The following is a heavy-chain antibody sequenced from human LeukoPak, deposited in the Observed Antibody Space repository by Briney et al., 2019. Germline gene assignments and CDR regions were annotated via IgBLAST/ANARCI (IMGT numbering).Heavy chain of an antibody. V-gene: IGHV3-30*18. Sequence: GRFLRLSCAASGFTFSSYSMQWVRQTPGKGLEWVGIMSNSGENTFYGEAVKGRFTISRDNSQNTLYLQMNSLRPEDTAVYYCAKGGASVTRYVDYWGQGTLVTVSS. D-gene: IGHD4-17*01. CDR1: GFTFSSYS. CDR2: MSNSGENT. CDR3: AKGGASVTRYVDY. J-gene: IGHJ4*02.